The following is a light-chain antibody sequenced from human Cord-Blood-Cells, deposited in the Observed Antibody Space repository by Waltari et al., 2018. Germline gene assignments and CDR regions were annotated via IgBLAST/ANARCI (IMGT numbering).Light chain of an antibody. CDR1: KSISSW. J-gene: IGKJ4*01. CDR3: QQYNSYLT. Sequence: IQMTQSPSTLSASVGDRVTITCRASKSISSWLAWYQQKPGKAPKLLIYKASSLESGVPSRFSGSGSGTEFTLTISSLQPDDFATYYCQQYNSYLTFGGGTKVEIK. V-gene: IGKV1-5*03. CDR2: KAS.